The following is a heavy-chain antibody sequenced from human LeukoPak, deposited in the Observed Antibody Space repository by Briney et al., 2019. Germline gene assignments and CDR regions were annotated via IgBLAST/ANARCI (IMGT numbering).Heavy chain of an antibody. CDR3: ASVYY. CDR2: IWSDGSNK. CDR1: VFTFSIYG. Sequence: GRSLRLSCAASVFTFSIYGMHWVRQAPGKGLEWVAVIWSDGSNKYYADSVKGRFTISRDNYKNTLYLQMNSLKAEDTAVYYCASVYYWGQGTLVTVSS. V-gene: IGHV3-33*01. J-gene: IGHJ4*02.